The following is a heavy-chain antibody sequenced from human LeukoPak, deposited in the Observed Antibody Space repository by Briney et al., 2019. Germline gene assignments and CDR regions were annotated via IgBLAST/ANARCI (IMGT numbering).Heavy chain of an antibody. CDR2: ISSSSSYI. CDR3: ARDPYGDYPQLVFDY. J-gene: IGHJ4*02. V-gene: IGHV3-21*01. CDR1: GFTFSSYS. Sequence: GGSLRLSCAASGFTFSSYSMNWVRQAPGKGLEWVSSISSSSSYIYYADSVKGRFTLSRDNAKNSLYLQMNSLRAEDTAVYYCARDPYGDYPQLVFDYWGQGTLVTVSS. D-gene: IGHD4-17*01.